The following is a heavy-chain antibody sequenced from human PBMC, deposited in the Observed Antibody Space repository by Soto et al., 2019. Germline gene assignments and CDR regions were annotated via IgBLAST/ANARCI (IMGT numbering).Heavy chain of an antibody. CDR1: GGTFSSSA. CDR3: ARSETAGHRGFDI. CDR2: IIPTFGTA. Sequence: QVQLVQSGAEMREPGSSVKVSCKASGGTFSSSAINWRRQAPGQGPEWMGGIIPTFGTANYIEKFRGRVTITADTSTSTAYMEVSSLTSEDTAMYFCARSETAGHRGFDIWGQGTMVTVSS. J-gene: IGHJ3*02. D-gene: IGHD6-19*01. V-gene: IGHV1-69*06.